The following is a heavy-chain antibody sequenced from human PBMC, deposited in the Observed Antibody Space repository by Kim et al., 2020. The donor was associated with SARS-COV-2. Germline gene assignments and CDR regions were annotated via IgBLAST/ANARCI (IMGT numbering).Heavy chain of an antibody. Sequence: ASVKVSCKASGYTFTSSGLRWVRPAPGHGLEWMGWIGAYIGNTNYAQKLQGRVTMTQDPSMSTAYMELRSLGSDDTAVSYCARPDGELYGMGVWGRGPTV. CDR3: ARPDGELYGMGV. D-gene: IGHD3-10*01. CDR1: GYTFTSSG. CDR2: IGAYIGNT. V-gene: IGHV1-18*01. J-gene: IGHJ6*02.